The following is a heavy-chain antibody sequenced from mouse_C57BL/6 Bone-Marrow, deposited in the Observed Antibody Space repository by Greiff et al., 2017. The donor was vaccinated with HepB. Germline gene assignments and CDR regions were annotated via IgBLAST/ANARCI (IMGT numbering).Heavy chain of an antibody. CDR2: IDPSDSET. J-gene: IGHJ2*01. Sequence: QVQLQQPGAELVRPGSSVKLSCKASGYTFTSYWMHWVKQRPIQGLEWIGNIDPSDSETHYNQKFKDKATLTVDKSSSTAYMQLSSLTSEDSAVYYCARFYYDYDFDYWGQGTTLTVSS. CDR3: ARFYYDYDFDY. D-gene: IGHD2-4*01. CDR1: GYTFTSYW. V-gene: IGHV1-52*01.